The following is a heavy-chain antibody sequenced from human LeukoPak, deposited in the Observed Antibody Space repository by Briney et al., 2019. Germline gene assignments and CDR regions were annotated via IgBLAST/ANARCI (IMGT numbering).Heavy chain of an antibody. CDR2: IYYSGST. D-gene: IGHD2-15*01. CDR1: GGSISSSSYY. Sequence: PSETLSLTCTVSGGSISSSSYYWGWIRQHPGKGLEWIGYIYYSGSTYYNPSLKSRVTISVDTSKNQFSLKLSSVTAADTAVYYCASYCSGGSCYSYRQYFQHWGQGTLVTVSS. J-gene: IGHJ1*01. CDR3: ASYCSGGSCYSYRQYFQH. V-gene: IGHV4-31*03.